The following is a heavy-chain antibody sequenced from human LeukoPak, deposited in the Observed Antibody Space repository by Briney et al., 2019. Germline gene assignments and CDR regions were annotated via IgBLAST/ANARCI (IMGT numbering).Heavy chain of an antibody. J-gene: IGHJ4*02. Sequence: ASVTVSCKASGYTFTTYDCTWVRQAPGQGVEGMGWISGSNGNRNYAQKLQGRVTMTTDTSTSTAYMELRSLRSDDTAVYYCARSSGWYAPAIDYWGQGTLVTVSS. D-gene: IGHD6-19*01. V-gene: IGHV1-18*01. CDR1: GYTFTTYD. CDR2: ISGSNGNR. CDR3: ARSSGWYAPAIDY.